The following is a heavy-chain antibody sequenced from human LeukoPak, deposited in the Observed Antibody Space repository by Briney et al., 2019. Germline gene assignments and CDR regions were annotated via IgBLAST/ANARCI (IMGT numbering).Heavy chain of an antibody. CDR2: ITATSSST. D-gene: IGHD4-17*01. CDR1: GFTFSNYG. Sequence: QTGGSLRLSCAASGFTFSNYGMSWVRQAPGKGLEWVSAITATSSSTHDADSVKGRFTISRDNAKNTLYLQMNSLRAEDTAVYYCARDDYGLYYFDYWGQGTLVTVSS. CDR3: ARDDYGLYYFDY. J-gene: IGHJ4*02. V-gene: IGHV3-23*01.